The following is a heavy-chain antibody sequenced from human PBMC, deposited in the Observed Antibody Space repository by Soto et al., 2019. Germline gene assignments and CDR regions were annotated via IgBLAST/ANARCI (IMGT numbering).Heavy chain of an antibody. J-gene: IGHJ4*02. CDR1: GDSTSNSNYY. D-gene: IGHD4-4*01. V-gene: IGHV4-39*01. Sequence: QLQLQESGPGLVKPSETLSLSCSVSGDSTSNSNYYWGWIRQPPGRGLEWVGSIDYYGNTYYNPSVKSRVSISVDTSKSQFSVRLTSVTAADTAVYYCVRGGKYRLQETYYFDHWGQGALVTVSS. CDR2: IDYYGNT. CDR3: VRGGKYRLQETYYFDH.